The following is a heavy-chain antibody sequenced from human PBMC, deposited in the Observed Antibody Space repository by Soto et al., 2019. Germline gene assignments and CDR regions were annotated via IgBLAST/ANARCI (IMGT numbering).Heavy chain of an antibody. CDR3: IYRRSAYDYHGLVV. Sequence: DSGLAFENPTQNLPLTGKLSGRSVRTAGVALGWIRQPPGKSLEWLAVLYFNGDRRRSPSLQNRLTITEGSSKNQVVLTLTNMDPVDTATYYCIYRRSAYDYHGLVVWGQGT. V-gene: IGHV2-5*01. J-gene: IGHJ6*02. CDR1: GRSVRTAGVA. CDR2: LYFNGDR. D-gene: IGHD3-16*01.